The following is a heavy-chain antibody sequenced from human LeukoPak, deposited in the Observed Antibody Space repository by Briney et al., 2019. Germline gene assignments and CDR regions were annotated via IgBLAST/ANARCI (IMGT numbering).Heavy chain of an antibody. J-gene: IGHJ4*02. CDR2: INPNSGGT. Sequence: GASVKVSCKASGYTFTSYDINWVRQATGQGLEWMGWINPNSGGTNYAQKFQGRVTMTRDTSISTAYMELSRLRSDDTAVYYCARDAGAPYCSSTSCYFDYWGQGTLVTVSS. CDR1: GYTFTSYD. D-gene: IGHD2-2*01. CDR3: ARDAGAPYCSSTSCYFDY. V-gene: IGHV1-2*02.